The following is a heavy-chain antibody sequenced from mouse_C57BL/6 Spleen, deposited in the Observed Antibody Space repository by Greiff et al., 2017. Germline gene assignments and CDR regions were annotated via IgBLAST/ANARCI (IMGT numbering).Heavy chain of an antibody. CDR2: ISSGGSYT. J-gene: IGHJ2*01. CDR1: GFTFSSYG. Sequence: EVKLLESGGDLVKPGGSLKLSCAASGFTFSSYGMSWVRQTPDKRLEWVATISSGGSYTYYPDSVKGRFTISRDQAKNTLYLQMSSLKSEDTAMYYCGRDILVDYWGQGTTVTVSS. CDR3: GRDILVDY. V-gene: IGHV5-6*01.